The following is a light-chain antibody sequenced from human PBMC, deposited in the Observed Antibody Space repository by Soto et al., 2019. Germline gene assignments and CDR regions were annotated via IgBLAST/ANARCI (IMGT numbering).Light chain of an antibody. CDR3: QQRRNWPT. V-gene: IGKV3-11*01. CDR1: QSVSSSY. J-gene: IGKJ5*01. Sequence: GSTPSSGTLSLSPGARATLXCRASQSVSSSYLAWYQQKPGQAPRLLIYDASNRATGIPARFSGSGSGTDFTLTISSLEPDDFAVYYCQQRRNWPTFGQGTRLEIK. CDR2: DAS.